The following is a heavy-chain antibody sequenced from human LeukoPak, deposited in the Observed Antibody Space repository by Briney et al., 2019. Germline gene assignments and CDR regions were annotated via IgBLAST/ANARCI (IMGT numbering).Heavy chain of an antibody. J-gene: IGHJ4*02. CDR3: AKVTIARFGELCFDY. V-gene: IGHV3-23*01. CDR1: GFTFSSYA. Sequence: GGSLRLSCAASGFTFSSYAMNWVRQAPGKGLEWVSSIRGSGGSTYYADSVKGRFTISRDNSKNTLYLQMNSLRAEDTAVYYCAKVTIARFGELCFDYWGQGTLVTVSS. CDR2: IRGSGGST. D-gene: IGHD3-10*01.